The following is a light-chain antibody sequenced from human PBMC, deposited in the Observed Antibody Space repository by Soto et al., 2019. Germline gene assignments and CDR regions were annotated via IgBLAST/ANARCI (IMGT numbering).Light chain of an antibody. Sequence: EIVLTHSPGALSLSPGERATLSFSSSQSVGSSYLAWYRQKPGQAPRLLIYGASSRATGIPDRFSGSGSGTDFTLTISRLEPEDFAVYFCQQYGSSPITFGQGTRLEIK. J-gene: IGKJ5*01. V-gene: IGKV3-20*01. CDR2: GAS. CDR3: QQYGSSPIT. CDR1: QSVGSSY.